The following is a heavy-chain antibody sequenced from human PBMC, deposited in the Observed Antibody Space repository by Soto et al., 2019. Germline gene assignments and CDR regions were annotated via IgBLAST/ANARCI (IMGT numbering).Heavy chain of an antibody. CDR2: IRSKAYGGTT. Sequence: GGSLRLSCTASGFTFGDYAMSWFRQAPGKGLEWVGFIRSKAYGGTTEYAASVKGRFTISRDDSKSIAYLQMNSLKTEDTAVYYCTRDKDCSGGSCYYWFDPWGQGTLVTVSS. D-gene: IGHD2-15*01. CDR1: GFTFGDYA. CDR3: TRDKDCSGGSCYYWFDP. J-gene: IGHJ5*02. V-gene: IGHV3-49*03.